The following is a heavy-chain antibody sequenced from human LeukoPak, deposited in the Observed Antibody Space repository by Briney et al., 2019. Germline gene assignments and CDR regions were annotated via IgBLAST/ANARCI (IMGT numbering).Heavy chain of an antibody. CDR1: GFTFSSYG. CDR3: ARDRSMAVAGGSDY. CDR2: IWYDGSNK. Sequence: PGRSLRLSCAATGFTFSSYGMHWVRQAPGKGLEWVAVIWYDGSNKYYADSVKGRFTISRDNSKNTLYLQMNSLRAEDTAVYYCARDRSMAVAGGSDYWGQGTLVTVSS. D-gene: IGHD6-19*01. V-gene: IGHV3-33*01. J-gene: IGHJ4*02.